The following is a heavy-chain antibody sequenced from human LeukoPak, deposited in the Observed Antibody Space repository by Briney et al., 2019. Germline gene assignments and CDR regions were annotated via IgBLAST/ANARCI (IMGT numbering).Heavy chain of an antibody. CDR1: GGSFSGYY. D-gene: IGHD2-8*01. V-gene: IGHV4-34*01. J-gene: IGHJ5*02. Sequence: TSETLSLTCAVYGGSFSGYYWSWIRQPPGEGLEWIGEINHSGSTNYNPSLKSRVTISVDTSKNQFSLKLSSVTAADTAVYYCARKAGRMRKRVNWFDPWGQGTLVTVSS. CDR2: INHSGST. CDR3: ARKAGRMRKRVNWFDP.